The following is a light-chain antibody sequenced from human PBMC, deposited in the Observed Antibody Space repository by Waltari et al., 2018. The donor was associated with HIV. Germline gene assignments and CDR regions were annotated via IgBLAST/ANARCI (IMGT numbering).Light chain of an antibody. V-gene: IGLV2-14*03. CDR1: TNDISGDHY. CDR3: SAYSTTNTFVV. J-gene: IGLJ3*02. CDR2: DVN. Sequence: QSALAQPASLSGSLGQSIAIPCSGSTNDISGDHYVSWYQQYAGKSPKLLIYDVNKRPSGVSDPFSGSRFGNTASLIISGLQTDDEAAYFCSAYSTTNTFVVFGGGTKVTVL.